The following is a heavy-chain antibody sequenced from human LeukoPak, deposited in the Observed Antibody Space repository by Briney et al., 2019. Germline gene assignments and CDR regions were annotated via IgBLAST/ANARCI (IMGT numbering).Heavy chain of an antibody. V-gene: IGHV1-2*02. J-gene: IGHJ4*02. D-gene: IGHD3-22*01. CDR2: INPKSGGT. CDR1: GYTFTDYY. Sequence: GASVKVSCKSSGYTFTDYYIHWVRQAPGQGLEWMGWINPKSGGTNYAQKFQGRVTMTRDTSISTAYMELRSDDTAVYYCATLGISGYFRDYSGQGTLVTVSS. CDR3: ATLGISGYFRDY.